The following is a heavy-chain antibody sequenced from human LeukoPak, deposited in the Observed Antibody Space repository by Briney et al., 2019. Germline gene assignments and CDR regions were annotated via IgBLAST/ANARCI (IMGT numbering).Heavy chain of an antibody. Sequence: SETLSLTCTVSGGSISSYYWSWIRQPPGKGLEWIGYIYYSGSTNYNPSLKSRVTISVDTSKNQFSLKLSSVTAAGTAVYYCARVAIVVVPAATYYYYYMDVWGKGTTVTVSS. CDR3: ARVAIVVVPAATYYYYYMDV. D-gene: IGHD2-2*01. V-gene: IGHV4-59*01. CDR2: IYYSGST. CDR1: GGSISSYY. J-gene: IGHJ6*03.